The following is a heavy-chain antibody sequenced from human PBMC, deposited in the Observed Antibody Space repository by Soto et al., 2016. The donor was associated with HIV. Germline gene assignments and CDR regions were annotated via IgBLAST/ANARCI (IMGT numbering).Heavy chain of an antibody. CDR2: IRTKGNNYAT. Sequence: EVQLVESGGGLVQPGGSLKLSCAASGFIFSDSAIHWVRQAPGKGLEWVGHIRTKGNNYATAFSASVKGRFTISRDDSKNTAYLQMNSLKTEDTAVYYCARDPYYHYMDVWGKGTTVNRLL. J-gene: IGHJ6*03. V-gene: IGHV3-73*01. CDR1: GFIFSDSA. CDR3: ARDPYYHYMDV.